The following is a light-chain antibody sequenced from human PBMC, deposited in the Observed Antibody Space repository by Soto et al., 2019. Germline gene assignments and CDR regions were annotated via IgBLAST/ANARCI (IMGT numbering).Light chain of an antibody. CDR3: QQYGSSGT. CDR2: GAS. J-gene: IGKJ1*01. Sequence: IMLTQSPGTLSLSPGGRATLSRRASQSVSNNYLAWYQQKPGQAARLLIYGASNRATGIPYRFSGSGSGTDFTLTISRLEPEDFAVYYCQQYGSSGTFGQGTKVDIK. CDR1: QSVSNNY. V-gene: IGKV3-20*01.